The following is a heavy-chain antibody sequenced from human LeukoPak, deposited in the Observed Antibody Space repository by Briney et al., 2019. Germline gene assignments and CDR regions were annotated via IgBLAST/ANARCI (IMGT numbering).Heavy chain of an antibody. D-gene: IGHD3-10*01. Sequence: GGSLRLSCAASGFTFSSYAMSWVRQAPGKGLEWVSAISGSGGSTYYADSVKGRFTISRDNAKNSLYLQMNSLRAEDTAVYYCARSPYYGSGSYYLYFDYWGQGTLVTVSS. CDR1: GFTFSSYA. V-gene: IGHV3-23*01. CDR2: ISGSGGST. CDR3: ARSPYYGSGSYYLYFDY. J-gene: IGHJ4*02.